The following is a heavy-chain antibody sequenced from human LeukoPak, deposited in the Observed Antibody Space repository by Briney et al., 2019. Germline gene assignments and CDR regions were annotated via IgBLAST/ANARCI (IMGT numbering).Heavy chain of an antibody. CDR1: GFTVSGNY. V-gene: IGHV3-53*05. Sequence: GGSLRLSCTASGFTVSGNYMNWVRQAPGKGLEWVSVVYTDGNIYYADSVKGRFTISRDNSKSTLYLQMNSLRAEDTAVYYCARGSGGAFDIWGQGTMVTVSS. J-gene: IGHJ3*02. CDR3: ARGSGGAFDI. CDR2: VYTDGNI. D-gene: IGHD3-16*01.